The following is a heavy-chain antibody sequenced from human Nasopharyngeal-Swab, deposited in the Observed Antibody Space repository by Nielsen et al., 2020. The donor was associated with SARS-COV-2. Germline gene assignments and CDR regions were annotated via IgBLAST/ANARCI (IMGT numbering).Heavy chain of an antibody. CDR1: GFTFSSYG. J-gene: IGHJ6*02. CDR2: ISYDGSNK. Sequence: SCAASGFTFSSYGMHWVRQAPGKGLEWVAVISYDGSNKYYADSVKGRFTISRDNSKNTLYLQMNSLRAEDTAVYYCAKGRVYYDSSGYYYYGMDVWGQGTTVTASS. CDR3: AKGRVYYDSSGYYYYGMDV. V-gene: IGHV3-30*18. D-gene: IGHD3-22*01.